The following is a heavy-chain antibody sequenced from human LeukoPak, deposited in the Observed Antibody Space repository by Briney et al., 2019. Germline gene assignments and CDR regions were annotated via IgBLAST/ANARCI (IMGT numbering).Heavy chain of an antibody. D-gene: IGHD1-1*01. Sequence: LETLSLTCTVSGGSISSYYWSWIRQPAGKGLEWIGRIYISGSTNYNPSLKSRVTMSVDTSKNQFSLKLSSVTAADTAVYYCARVREDPWNSAPHAFDTWGQGTMVTVSS. J-gene: IGHJ3*02. CDR2: IYISGST. CDR3: ARVREDPWNSAPHAFDT. V-gene: IGHV4-4*07. CDR1: GGSISSYY.